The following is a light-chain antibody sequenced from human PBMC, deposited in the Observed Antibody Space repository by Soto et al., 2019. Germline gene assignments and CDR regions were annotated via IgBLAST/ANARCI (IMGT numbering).Light chain of an antibody. V-gene: IGKV3-11*01. CDR3: QQRSNWRLT. CDR1: QSVSSY. J-gene: IGKJ4*01. CDR2: DAS. Sequence: EIVLTQSPATLSLSPGERATLSCRASQSVSSYLAWYQQKPGQAPRLLIYDASNRATGIPARFSGSGSGTDCTLTISSREPEDFAVYYCQQRSNWRLTFGGGTKVEIK.